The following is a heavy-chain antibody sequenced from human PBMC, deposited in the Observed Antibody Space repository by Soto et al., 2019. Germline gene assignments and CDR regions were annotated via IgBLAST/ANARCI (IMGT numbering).Heavy chain of an antibody. CDR1: DFSRTNFRMG. CDR2: IFANDEK. CDR3: AHGVGYDILTGPGQVSFDS. D-gene: IGHD3-9*01. Sequence: QVTLKESGPVVVKPTETLTLTCTVPDFSRTNFRMGVTWIRQPPGKALECPALIFANDEKSYRTSLKTRLTIFNDTSKSQWVRILTNMDPVDTGTYYCAHGVGYDILTGPGQVSFDSWGQGTMVNVSS. V-gene: IGHV2-26*01. J-gene: IGHJ3*02.